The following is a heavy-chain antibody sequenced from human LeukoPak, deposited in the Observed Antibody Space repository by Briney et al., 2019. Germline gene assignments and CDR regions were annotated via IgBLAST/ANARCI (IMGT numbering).Heavy chain of an antibody. CDR3: SRSAYYDGSGNYYDY. CDR1: GFTFSSYW. Sequence: GGSLRLSCVASGFTFSSYWMSWVRQAPGKGLVWVSRISDGGSTTTYADSVKGRFTISRDNAKNTLYLQMNGLRAEDTAVYYCSRSAYYDGSGNYYDYWGQGTLVTVSS. CDR2: ISDGGSTT. V-gene: IGHV3-74*01. D-gene: IGHD3-22*01. J-gene: IGHJ4*02.